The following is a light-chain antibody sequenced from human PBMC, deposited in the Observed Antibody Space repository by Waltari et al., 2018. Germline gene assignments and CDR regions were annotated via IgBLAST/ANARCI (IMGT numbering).Light chain of an antibody. V-gene: IGLV3-19*01. J-gene: IGLJ1*01. CDR3: DSRDSAGNAVV. CDR1: SLRYYY. CDR2: GKN. Sequence: SSELTQDPAVSVALGQTVKITCQGDSLRYYYANWYRQRPEQAPPLAMYGKNNRPSGIPVPFSGSYSGDTATLTSTGAQAEDEADYYCDSRDSAGNAVVFGPATKVTVL.